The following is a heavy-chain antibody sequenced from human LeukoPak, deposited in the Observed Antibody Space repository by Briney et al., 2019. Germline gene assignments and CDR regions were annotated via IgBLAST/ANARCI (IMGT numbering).Heavy chain of an antibody. CDR3: ARDSVGRSAPGDAFDI. J-gene: IGHJ3*02. CDR2: IYHSGST. CDR1: GGSISSSNW. Sequence: PSETLSLTCAVSGGSISSSNWWSWVRQPPGKGLEWIGEIYHSGSTNYNPSLKSRVTISVDKSKNQFSLKLSSVTAADTAVYYCARDSVGRSAPGDAFDIWGQGTMVTVSS. V-gene: IGHV4-4*02. D-gene: IGHD7-27*01.